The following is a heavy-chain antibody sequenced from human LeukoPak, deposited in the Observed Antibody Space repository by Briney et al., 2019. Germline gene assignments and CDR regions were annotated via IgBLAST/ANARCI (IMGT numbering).Heavy chain of an antibody. V-gene: IGHV4-59*12. CDR3: ARGQKYLFDY. CDR1: GGSISSYY. D-gene: IGHD2-2*01. Sequence: SSETLSLTCTVSGGSISSYYWSWIRQPPGKGLEWIGYIYYSGSTNYNPSLKSRVTMSVDTSKNQFSLKLSSVTAADTAVYYCARGQKYLFDYWGQGTLVTVSS. J-gene: IGHJ4*02. CDR2: IYYSGST.